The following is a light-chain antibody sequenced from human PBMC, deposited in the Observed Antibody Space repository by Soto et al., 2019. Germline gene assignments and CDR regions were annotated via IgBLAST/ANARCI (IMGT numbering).Light chain of an antibody. CDR3: GAFAGKNALL. J-gene: IGLJ2*01. CDR2: EVS. V-gene: IGLV2-8*01. CDR1: SSDVGGYNY. Sequence: QSALTQPPSASGSPGQSVTISCTGTSSDVGGYNYVSWYQQHPGKAPKLMIYEVSNRPSGVPHRFSGSKSGNTASLTVSGVQAVEESDNNCGAFAGKNALLFG.